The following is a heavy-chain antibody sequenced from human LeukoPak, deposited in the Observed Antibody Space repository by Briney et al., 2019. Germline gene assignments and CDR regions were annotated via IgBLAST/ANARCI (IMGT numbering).Heavy chain of an antibody. Sequence: ASVKVSLKGSGYTFTIYGISLVRQAPGQGLEWMGGISAYNGNKNYAQKLQARVTMTTGTSTSRAYMELRSLRYDDTAVYYCVSVRGYCSSNSCSYYYYGMDVWGKGTTVTVSS. V-gene: IGHV1-18*04. CDR2: ISAYNGNK. J-gene: IGHJ6*04. CDR3: VSVRGYCSSNSCSYYYYGMDV. D-gene: IGHD2-2*01. CDR1: GYTFTIYG.